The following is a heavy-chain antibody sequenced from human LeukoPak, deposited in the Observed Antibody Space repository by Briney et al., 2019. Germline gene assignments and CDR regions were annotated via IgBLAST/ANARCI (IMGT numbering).Heavy chain of an antibody. D-gene: IGHD1-26*01. CDR1: GYSISSGYY. J-gene: IGHJ4*02. V-gene: IGHV4-38-2*02. CDR2: IYHSGST. CDR3: ARRVGATNPYFDY. Sequence: SETLSLTCTVPGYSISSGYYWGWIRQPPGKGLEWIGSIYHSGSTYYNPSLKSRVTISVDTSKNQFSLKLSSVTAADTAVYYCARRVGATNPYFDYWGQGALVTVSS.